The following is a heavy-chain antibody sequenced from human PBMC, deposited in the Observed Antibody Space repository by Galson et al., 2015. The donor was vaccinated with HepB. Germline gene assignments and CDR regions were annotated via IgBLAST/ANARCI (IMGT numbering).Heavy chain of an antibody. J-gene: IGHJ3*02. D-gene: IGHD5-12*01. V-gene: IGHV3-53*04. CDR1: GFTVSSNY. CDR2: VYSGGST. Sequence: SLRLSCAASGFTVSSNYMSWVRQAPGKGLEWVSVVYSGGSTYYADSVKGRFTISRHNSKNTLYLQMNSLRAEDTAVYYCARGIVSGHDAFDIWGQGTMVTVSS. CDR3: ARGIVSGHDAFDI.